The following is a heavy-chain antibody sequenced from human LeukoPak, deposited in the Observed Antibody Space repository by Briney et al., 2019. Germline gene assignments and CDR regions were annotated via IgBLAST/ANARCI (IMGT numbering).Heavy chain of an antibody. Sequence: GGSLRLSRAASGFTFSSYSMNWVRQAPGKGGERVSSISSSSSYIYYADSVKGRFTISRDNAKNSLYLQMNSLRAEDTGVYYCARDDQTAGDYWGQGTLVTVSS. D-gene: IGHD6-19*01. J-gene: IGHJ4*02. CDR2: ISSSSSYI. CDR1: GFTFSSYS. CDR3: ARDDQTAGDY. V-gene: IGHV3-21*01.